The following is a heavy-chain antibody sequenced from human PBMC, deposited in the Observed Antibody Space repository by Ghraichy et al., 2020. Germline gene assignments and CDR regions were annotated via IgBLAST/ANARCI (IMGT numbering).Heavy chain of an antibody. V-gene: IGHV3-23*01. Sequence: GGSLRLSCAASGFTFSSYAMSWVRQAPGKGLEWVSAISGSGGSTYYADSVKGRFTISRDNSKNTLYLQMNSLRAEDTAVYYCAKVVSITIFGVVISLTGFDYWGQGTLVTVSS. CDR2: ISGSGGST. CDR1: GFTFSSYA. J-gene: IGHJ4*02. CDR3: AKVVSITIFGVVISLTGFDY. D-gene: IGHD3-3*01.